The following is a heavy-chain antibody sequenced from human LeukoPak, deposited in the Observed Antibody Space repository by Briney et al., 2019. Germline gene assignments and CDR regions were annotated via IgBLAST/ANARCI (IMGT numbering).Heavy chain of an antibody. J-gene: IGHJ3*02. CDR2: ISYDGSNK. V-gene: IGHV3-30*04. Sequence: GSSLRLSCAASGFTFSSYAMHWVRQARGRGLEWVAVISYDGSNKYYADSVKGRFTISRDNSKNTLYLQMNSLRAEDTAVYYCARDRVMITFGGVIDNDAFDIWGQGTMVTVSS. CDR3: ARDRVMITFGGVIDNDAFDI. CDR1: GFTFSSYA. D-gene: IGHD3-16*02.